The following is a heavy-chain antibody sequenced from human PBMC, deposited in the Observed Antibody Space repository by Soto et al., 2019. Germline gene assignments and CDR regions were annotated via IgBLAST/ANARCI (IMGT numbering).Heavy chain of an antibody. CDR1: GGSISSSNW. J-gene: IGHJ4*02. Sequence: QVQLQESGPGLVKPSGTLSLTCAVSGGSISSSNWWSWVRQPPGKGLEWIGEIYHSGSTNYNPSLKSRVTXXVXKXXTQFSLKLRPVTAADTAVYYCARVLIAVAGTVRSYWGQGTLVTVSS. V-gene: IGHV4-4*02. D-gene: IGHD6-19*01. CDR2: IYHSGST. CDR3: ARVLIAVAGTVRSY.